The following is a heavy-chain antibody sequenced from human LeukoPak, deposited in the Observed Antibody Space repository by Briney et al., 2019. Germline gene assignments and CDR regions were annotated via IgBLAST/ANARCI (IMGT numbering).Heavy chain of an antibody. CDR1: GGSFSGYY. Sequence: PSETLSLTCAVYGGSFSGYYWSWIRQPPGKGLEWIGEINHSGSTNYNPSLKSRVTISVDTSKNQFSLKLSSVTAADTAVYYCAREISGGDGYNPGGPDYWGQGTPVTVSS. J-gene: IGHJ4*02. V-gene: IGHV4-34*01. D-gene: IGHD5-24*01. CDR2: INHSGST. CDR3: AREISGGDGYNPGGPDY.